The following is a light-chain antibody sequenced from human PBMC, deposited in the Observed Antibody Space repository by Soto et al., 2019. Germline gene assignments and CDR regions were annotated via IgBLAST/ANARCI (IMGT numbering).Light chain of an antibody. V-gene: IGKV1-12*01. CDR2: AAS. CDR3: QQANSFPIT. CDR1: QHISSW. J-gene: IGKJ5*01. Sequence: DIQMTQSPSSVSASVGDRFTITCLASQHISSWLAWYQQKQGKXPKXXIYAASGLQTGVPSRFRGSGSGTDLTITISSLQPEDFETYYGQQANSFPITFGQGTRLEI.